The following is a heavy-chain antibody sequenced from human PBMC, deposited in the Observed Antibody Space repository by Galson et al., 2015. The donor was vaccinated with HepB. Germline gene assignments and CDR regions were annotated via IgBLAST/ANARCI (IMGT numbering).Heavy chain of an antibody. D-gene: IGHD3-16*02. V-gene: IGHV4-31*03. CDR2: IYYSGST. Sequence: TLSLTCTVSGGSISSGGYYWSWIRQHPGKGLEWIGYIYYSGSTYYNPSPKSRVTISVDTSKNQFSLKLSSVTAADTAVYYCARDSGYRRLGELSFVFAPWGQGTLVTVSS. CDR1: GGSISSGGYY. CDR3: ARDSGYRRLGELSFVFAP. J-gene: IGHJ5*02.